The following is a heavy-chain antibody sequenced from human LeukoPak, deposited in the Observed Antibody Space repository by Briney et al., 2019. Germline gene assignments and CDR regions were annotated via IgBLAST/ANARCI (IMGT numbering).Heavy chain of an antibody. CDR1: GGSVSSGSYY. D-gene: IGHD5-24*01. CDR2: IYYSGTT. CDR3: AGVKDGYNVY. J-gene: IGHJ4*02. V-gene: IGHV4-61*01. Sequence: PSETLSLTCTVSGGSVSSGSYYWSWIRQPPGKGLEWIGYIYYSGTTNYNPSLKSRVTISEDTSKNQFSLKLSSVTAADTAVYYCAGVKDGYNVYWGQGTLVTVSS.